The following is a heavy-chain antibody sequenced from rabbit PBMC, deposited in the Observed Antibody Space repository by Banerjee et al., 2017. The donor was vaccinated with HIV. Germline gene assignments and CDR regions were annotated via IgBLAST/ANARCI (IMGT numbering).Heavy chain of an antibody. D-gene: IGHD4-2*01. CDR2: IDPVFGIT. CDR1: GFSLSSYW. Sequence: QEQLVESGGGLVQPEGSLTLTCKASGFSLSSYWMSWVRQAPGKGLEWIGHIDPVFGITNYASWVNGRFTISKTSSTTVTLQMTSLTAADTATYFCARGAGIHYADLWGPGTLVTVS. CDR3: ARGAGIHYADL. V-gene: IGHV1S45*01. J-gene: IGHJ6*01.